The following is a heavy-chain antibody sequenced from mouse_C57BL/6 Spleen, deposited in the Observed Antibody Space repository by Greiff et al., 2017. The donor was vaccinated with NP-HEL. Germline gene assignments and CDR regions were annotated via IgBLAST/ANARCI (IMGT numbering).Heavy chain of an antibody. CDR3: ARSNYGHYYAMDY. CDR1: GYAFSSYW. Sequence: QVQLQQSGAELVKPGASVKISCKASGYAFSSYWMNWVKQRPGKGLEWIGQIYPGDGDTNYNGKFKGKATLTADKSSSTAYMQLSSLTSEDSAVYFCARSNYGHYYAMDYWGQGTSVTVSS. CDR2: IYPGDGDT. V-gene: IGHV1-80*01. D-gene: IGHD1-1*02. J-gene: IGHJ4*01.